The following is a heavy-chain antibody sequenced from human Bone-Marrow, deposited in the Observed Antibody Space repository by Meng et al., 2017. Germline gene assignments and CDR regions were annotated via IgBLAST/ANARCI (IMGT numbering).Heavy chain of an antibody. CDR3: AREDSSGWYMGSYAFDI. D-gene: IGHD6-19*01. J-gene: IGHJ3*02. V-gene: IGHV3-30*01. CDR2: ISYDESNK. CDR1: GFTFSSYA. Sequence: GESLKISCAASGFTFSSYAMHWVRQAPGKGLEWVAVISYDESNKYYADSVKGRFTISRDNSKNTLYLQMNSLRAEDTAVYYCAREDSSGWYMGSYAFDIWGQGTMVTVSS.